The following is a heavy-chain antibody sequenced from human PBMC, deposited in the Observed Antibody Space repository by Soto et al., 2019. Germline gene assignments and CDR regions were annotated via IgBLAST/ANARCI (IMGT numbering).Heavy chain of an antibody. D-gene: IGHD5-18*01. J-gene: IGHJ4*02. CDR3: ARETAMVMWSV. Sequence: AAVKVSCKASGYRFTGYGLHWVRQAPGQGLEWMGWINPNSGGTNYAQKFQGRVTMTRDTSISTAYMELSRLRSDDTAVYYCARETAMVMWSVWGQGTLVTVSS. CDR2: INPNSGGT. V-gene: IGHV1-2*02. CDR1: GYRFTGYG.